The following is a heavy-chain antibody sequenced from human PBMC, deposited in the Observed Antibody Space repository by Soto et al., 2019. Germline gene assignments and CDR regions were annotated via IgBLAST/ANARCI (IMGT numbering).Heavy chain of an antibody. D-gene: IGHD5-12*01. CDR3: VATTMAYYYGMDV. Sequence: QVQLQQWGAGLLKPSETLSLTCAVYGGSFSDYFWSWIRQPPGKGLEWIGEINHSGTTNYNPSLKSRVTISLDTSKTHFSLNLTSLTAADTAVYYSVATTMAYYYGMDVWGQGTTVTVSS. V-gene: IGHV4-34*01. CDR1: GGSFSDYF. CDR2: INHSGTT. J-gene: IGHJ6*02.